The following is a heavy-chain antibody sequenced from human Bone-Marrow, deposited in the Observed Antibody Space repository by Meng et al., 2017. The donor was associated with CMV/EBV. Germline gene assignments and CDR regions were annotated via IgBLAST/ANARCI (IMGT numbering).Heavy chain of an antibody. V-gene: IGHV3-21*01. Sequence: LPLTCAASGFTFSSYSMNWVRQAPGKGLELVSSISSSSSYIYYADSVKGRFTISRDNAKNSLYLQMNSLRAEDTAVYYCARGGYSGYDYEHGMDVWGQGTTVTVYS. J-gene: IGHJ6*02. CDR2: ISSSSSYI. CDR1: GFTFSSYS. D-gene: IGHD5-12*01. CDR3: ARGGYSGYDYEHGMDV.